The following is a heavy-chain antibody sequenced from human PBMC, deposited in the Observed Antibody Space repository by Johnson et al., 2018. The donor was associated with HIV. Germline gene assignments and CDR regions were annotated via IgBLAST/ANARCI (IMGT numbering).Heavy chain of an antibody. CDR3: AKAQRNYRGALDV. J-gene: IGHJ3*01. CDR2: VRSDGSNE. V-gene: IGHV3-30*02. Sequence: QVRLVESGGGLVQPGGSLRLSCAASGFTFSSYWMHWVRQPPGKGLEWVAFVRSDGSNEYYEDSVEGRSTISRDNSRNTLSLELSNLRSDDTAVYYCAKAQRNYRGALDVWGQGTLVTVSS. D-gene: IGHD1-7*01. CDR1: GFTFSSYW.